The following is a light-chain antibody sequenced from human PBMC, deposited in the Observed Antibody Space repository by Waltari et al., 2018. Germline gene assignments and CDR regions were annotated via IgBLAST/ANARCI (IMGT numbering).Light chain of an antibody. CDR2: EVS. Sequence: QSALTQTASVSGSPGQSITISCPGVSTDVGNYAVVSWYQNHPDKPPKLIVYEVSKRPSGVSDRFSGSKSGNTASLTISGLQAEDEADYYCCSFAESDTWVFGGGTKVTVL. V-gene: IGLV2-23*02. CDR3: CSFAESDTWV. CDR1: STDVGNYAV. J-gene: IGLJ3*02.